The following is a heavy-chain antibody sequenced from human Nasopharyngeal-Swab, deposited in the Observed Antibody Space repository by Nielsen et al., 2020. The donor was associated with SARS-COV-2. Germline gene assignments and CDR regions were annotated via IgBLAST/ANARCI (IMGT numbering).Heavy chain of an antibody. CDR3: ATPSPQGYDFWSGYGS. J-gene: IGHJ4*02. V-gene: IGHV3-30-3*01. CDR2: ISYDGSNK. D-gene: IGHD3-3*01. Sequence: GESLKISCAASGFTFSSYAMHWVCQAPGKGLEWVAVISYDGSNKYYADSVKGRFTISRDNSKNTLYLQMNSLRAEDTAVYYCATPSPQGYDFWSGYGSWGQGTLVTVSS. CDR1: GFTFSSYA.